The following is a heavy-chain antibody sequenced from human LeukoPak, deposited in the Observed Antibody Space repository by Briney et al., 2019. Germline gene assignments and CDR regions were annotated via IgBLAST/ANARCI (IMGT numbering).Heavy chain of an antibody. Sequence: GGSLRLSCAVSGITLSKYGMSWVRQAPGKGLEWVAGISGSGGSTNYADSVKGRFTISRDNPKNTLFLQMNSLRAEDTAVYFCAKRGVVIRVILVGFHKEAYYFDSWGQGALVTVSS. CDR1: GITLSKYG. CDR3: AKRGVVIRVILVGFHKEAYYFDS. CDR2: ISGSGGST. D-gene: IGHD3-22*01. J-gene: IGHJ4*02. V-gene: IGHV3-23*01.